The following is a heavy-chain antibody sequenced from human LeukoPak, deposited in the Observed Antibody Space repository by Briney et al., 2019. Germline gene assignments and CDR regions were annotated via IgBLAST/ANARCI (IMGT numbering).Heavy chain of an antibody. D-gene: IGHD2-15*01. V-gene: IGHV4-34*01. CDR2: INHSGST. J-gene: IGHJ4*02. Sequence: SETLSLTCAVYGGSFRGYYWSWIRQPPGKGLEWIGEINHSGSTNYNPSLKSRVTISVDTSKNQFSLKLSSVTAADTAVYYCARGRVAATPHWGQGTLVTVSS. CDR1: GGSFRGYY. CDR3: ARGRVAATPH.